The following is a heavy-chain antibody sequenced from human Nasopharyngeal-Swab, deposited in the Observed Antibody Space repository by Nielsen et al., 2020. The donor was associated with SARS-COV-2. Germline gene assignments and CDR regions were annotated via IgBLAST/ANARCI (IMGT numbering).Heavy chain of an antibody. CDR2: INPSGGST. V-gene: IGHV1-46*01. CDR3: ARASFYSYGEAYYYYMDV. CDR1: GYTFTSYY. Sequence: AAVKVSCKASGYTFTSYYMHWVRQAPGQGLEWMGIINPSGGSTSYAQKFQGRVTMTRDTSTSTVYMELSSLRSEDTAVYYCARASFYSYGEAYYYYMDVWGKGTTVTVSS. J-gene: IGHJ6*03. D-gene: IGHD5-18*01.